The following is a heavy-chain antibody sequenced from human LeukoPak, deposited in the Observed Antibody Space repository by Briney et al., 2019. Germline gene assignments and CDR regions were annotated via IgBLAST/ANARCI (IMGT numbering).Heavy chain of an antibody. V-gene: IGHV4-38-2*01. J-gene: IGHJ6*02. CDR1: GYSISSGYY. CDR2: IYHSGST. CDR3: ARGGSANYYGMDD. D-gene: IGHD1-26*01. Sequence: SETLSLTCAVSGYSISSGYYWGWIRPPPGKGLEWIGSIYHSGSTYYNPSLKSRVTISVGTYKNQFPLKLSSGTAADTAVDYCARGGSANYYGMDDWGQGTTVTVSS.